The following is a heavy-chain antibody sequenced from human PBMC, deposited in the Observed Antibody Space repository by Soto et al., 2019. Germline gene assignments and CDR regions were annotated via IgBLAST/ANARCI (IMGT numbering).Heavy chain of an antibody. CDR2: ISSSSSRI. CDR3: ASDPGIAAAGMDY. Sequence: EVQLVESGGGLIQPGGSLRLSCAASGFSFNTYAMNWVRQAPGKGLEWISYISSSSSRIYYGVSVKGRFTLSRDNAKNSLYLQMNSLIAEDTAVYYCASDPGIAAAGMDYWGQGTLVTVSS. D-gene: IGHD6-25*01. J-gene: IGHJ4*02. CDR1: GFSFNTYA. V-gene: IGHV3-48*04.